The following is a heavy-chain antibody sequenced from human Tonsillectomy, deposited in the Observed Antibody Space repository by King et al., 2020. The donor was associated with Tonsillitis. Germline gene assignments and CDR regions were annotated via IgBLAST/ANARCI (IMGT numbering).Heavy chain of an antibody. D-gene: IGHD1-26*01. J-gene: IGHJ4*02. V-gene: IGHV3-30*04. Sequence: VQLVESGGGVVQPGRSLRLSCAASGFIFRNYCMHWVRQSPGKGLEWLALMSFDGSNEYYAPSVKGRFSISRDNSQNTLYLQMNSLRADDTAVYYCAREGHGGGFYPDYWGQGTLVTVPS. CDR1: GFIFRNYC. CDR3: AREGHGGGFYPDY. CDR2: MSFDGSNE.